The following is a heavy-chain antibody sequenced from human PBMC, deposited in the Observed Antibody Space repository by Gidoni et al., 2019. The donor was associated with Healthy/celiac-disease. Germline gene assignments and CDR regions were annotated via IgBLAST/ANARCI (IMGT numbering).Heavy chain of an antibody. CDR2: ISWNSGSI. CDR1: GFTFDDYA. CDR3: AKDRADGDAVDDAFDI. Sequence: EVQLVESGGGLVKPGRSLRLSCAASGFTFDDYAMHWVRQAPGKGLEWVSGISWNSGSIGYADSVKGRFTISRDNAKNSLYLQMNSLRAEDTALYYCAKDRADGDAVDDAFDIWGQGTMVTVSS. V-gene: IGHV3-9*01. J-gene: IGHJ3*02. D-gene: IGHD4-17*01.